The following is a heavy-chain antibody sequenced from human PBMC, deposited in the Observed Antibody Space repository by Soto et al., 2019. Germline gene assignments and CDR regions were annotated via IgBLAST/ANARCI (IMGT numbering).Heavy chain of an antibody. V-gene: IGHV4-59*02. CDR1: GGSVSEYF. J-gene: IGHJ4*01. Sequence: PWDTLSVISSVSGGSVSEYFWSWIRQSPGKGLEWIGYIYYLGSTDYNPSLKSRVTISVDTSKRQFSLRLTSVTAADTAVYYCARDGYDGSGSPYPAYWG. CDR2: IYYLGST. D-gene: IGHD3-10*01. CDR3: ARDGYDGSGSPYPAY.